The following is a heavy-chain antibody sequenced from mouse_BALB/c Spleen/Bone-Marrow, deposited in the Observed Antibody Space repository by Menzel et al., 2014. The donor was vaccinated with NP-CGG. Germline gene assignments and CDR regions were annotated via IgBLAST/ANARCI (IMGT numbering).Heavy chain of an antibody. CDR1: GYTFTSYY. D-gene: IGHD3-1*01. J-gene: IGHJ3*01. CDR3: TRGLRAWFAY. V-gene: IGHV1S81*02. CDR2: INPSNGGT. Sequence: QVHVKQSGAELVKPGASVKLSCKASGYTFTSYYMYWVKQRPGQGLEWIGGINPSNGGTNFNEKFKSKATLTVDKSSSTAYMQLSSLTSEDSAVCYCTRGLRAWFAYWGQGTLVTVSA.